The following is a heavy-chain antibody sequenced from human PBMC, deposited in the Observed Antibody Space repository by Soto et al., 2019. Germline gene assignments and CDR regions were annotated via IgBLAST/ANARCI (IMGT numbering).Heavy chain of an antibody. V-gene: IGHV3-23*01. CDR3: ARPNAGWHPVDY. Sequence: GSLRLSCAASGFTFSSYAMSWVRQAPGKGLEWVSAISGSGGSTYYADSVKGRFTISRDNSQNTLYLQMNSLRAEDTAVYYCARPNAGWHPVDYWGQGTLLTVSS. D-gene: IGHD2-15*01. CDR1: GFTFSSYA. CDR2: ISGSGGST. J-gene: IGHJ4*02.